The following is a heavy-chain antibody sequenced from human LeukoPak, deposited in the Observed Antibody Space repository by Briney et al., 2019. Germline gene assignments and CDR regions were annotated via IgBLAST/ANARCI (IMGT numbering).Heavy chain of an antibody. V-gene: IGHV3-30*03. D-gene: IGHD6-6*01. Sequence: PGRSLRLSCAASGFTFSSYGMHWVRQAPGKGLEWVAVISYDGSNKYYADSEKGRFTISRDNSKNTLYLQMNSLRAEDTAVYYCARHSSSPLDYWGQGTLVTVSS. CDR1: GFTFSSYG. CDR2: ISYDGSNK. J-gene: IGHJ4*02. CDR3: ARHSSSPLDY.